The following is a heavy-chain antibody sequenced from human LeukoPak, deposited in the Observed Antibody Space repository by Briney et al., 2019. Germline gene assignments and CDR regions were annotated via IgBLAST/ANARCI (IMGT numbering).Heavy chain of an antibody. Sequence: SETLSLTCVVSGGSITSHYWSWIRQPPGKGLEYIGYIYYTGSTDYNPSLKSRVTISLDTSKNQFSLSLSSVTAADTAVYYCARRSGVLDSRDSRYFFDYWGQRTLVTVSS. CDR1: GGSITSHY. J-gene: IGHJ4*02. V-gene: IGHV4-59*11. D-gene: IGHD3-22*01. CDR2: IYYTGST. CDR3: ARRSGVLDSRDSRYFFDY.